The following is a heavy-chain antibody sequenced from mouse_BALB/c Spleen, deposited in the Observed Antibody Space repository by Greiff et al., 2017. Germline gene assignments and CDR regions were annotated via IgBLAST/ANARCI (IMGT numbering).Heavy chain of an antibody. CDR3: ASQYGGAMDY. Sequence: EVKVVESGGGLVQPGGSLKLSCAASGFTFSSYTMSWVRQTPEKRLEWVAYISNGGGSTYYPDTVKGRFTISRDNAKNTLYLQMSSLKSEDTAMYYCASQYGGAMDYWGQGTSVTVSS. V-gene: IGHV5-12-2*01. D-gene: IGHD2-10*02. J-gene: IGHJ4*01. CDR1: GFTFSSYT. CDR2: ISNGGGST.